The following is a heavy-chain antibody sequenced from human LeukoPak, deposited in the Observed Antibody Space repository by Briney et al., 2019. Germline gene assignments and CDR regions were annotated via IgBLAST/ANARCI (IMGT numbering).Heavy chain of an antibody. V-gene: IGHV3-66*01. D-gene: IGHD2-2*01. CDR2: IYSGGST. J-gene: IGHJ4*02. Sequence: GGSLRLSCAASGFTVSSNYMSWVRQAPGKGLEWVSVIYSGGSTYYADSVKGRFTISRDNSKNTVYLQMNSLRAEDTAVYYCARSVGSTSYYFDYWGQGTLVTVSS. CDR1: GFTVSSNY. CDR3: ARSVGSTSYYFDY.